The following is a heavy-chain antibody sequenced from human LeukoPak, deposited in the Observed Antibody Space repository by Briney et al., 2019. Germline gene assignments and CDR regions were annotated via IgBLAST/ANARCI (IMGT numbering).Heavy chain of an antibody. CDR3: ARAGGEVWSGYYRGDSYYYMDV. V-gene: IGHV3-48*04. CDR2: ISSRLSTI. CDR1: GFTFSNYN. Sequence: GGSLRLSCAASGFTFSNYNMNWVRQAPGKGLEWVSYISSRLSTIYYADSVKGRFTISRDSAKNSLFLQMNGLRAEDTAVYYCARAGGEVWSGYYRGDSYYYMDVWGKGTTVTVSS. D-gene: IGHD3-3*01. J-gene: IGHJ6*03.